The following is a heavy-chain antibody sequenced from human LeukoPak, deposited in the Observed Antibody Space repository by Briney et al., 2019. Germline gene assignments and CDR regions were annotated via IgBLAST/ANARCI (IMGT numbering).Heavy chain of an antibody. CDR3: ARQRYCSSTSCYINYGMDV. D-gene: IGHD2-2*02. Sequence: KASETQSLTCTVSGGSISSYYWSWIRQPPGKGLEWIGYIYYSGSTNYNPSLKSRVTISVDTSKDQFSLKLSSVTAADTAVYYCARQRYCSSTSCYINYGMDVWGQGTTVTVSS. J-gene: IGHJ6*02. CDR1: GGSISSYY. V-gene: IGHV4-59*08. CDR2: IYYSGST.